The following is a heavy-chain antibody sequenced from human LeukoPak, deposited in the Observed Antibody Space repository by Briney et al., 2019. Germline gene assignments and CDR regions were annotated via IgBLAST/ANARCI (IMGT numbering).Heavy chain of an antibody. J-gene: IGHJ4*02. CDR1: GFTFSSYG. D-gene: IGHD6-19*01. CDR3: AREGLAVAASFDY. Sequence: AGGSLRLSCAASGFTFSSYGMHWVRQAPGKGLEWVAVIWYDGSNKYYADSVKGRFTISRDNSKNTLYLQMNSLRVEDTAVYYCAREGLAVAASFDYWGQGTLVTVSS. V-gene: IGHV3-33*01. CDR2: IWYDGSNK.